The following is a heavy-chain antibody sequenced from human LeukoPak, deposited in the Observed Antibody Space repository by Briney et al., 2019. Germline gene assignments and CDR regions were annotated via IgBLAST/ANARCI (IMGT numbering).Heavy chain of an antibody. D-gene: IGHD6-19*01. J-gene: IGHJ5*02. Sequence: ASVKVSCKASGYTFTGYYMHWVRQAPGQGLEWMGWINPNSGGTNYAQKFQGRVTMTRDTSISTAYMELSRLRSADPAVYYRARPARRAVPVPPALFSWGQGPLVTVSS. CDR2: INPNSGGT. V-gene: IGHV1-2*02. CDR1: GYTFTGYY. CDR3: ARPARRAVPVPPALFS.